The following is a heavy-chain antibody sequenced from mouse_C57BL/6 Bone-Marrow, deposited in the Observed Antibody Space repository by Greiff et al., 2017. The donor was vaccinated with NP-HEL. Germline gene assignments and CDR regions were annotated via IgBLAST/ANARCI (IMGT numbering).Heavy chain of an antibody. V-gene: IGHV1-69*01. J-gene: IGHJ4*01. CDR3: AREFYYGYPYYYAMDY. Sequence: QVQLQQPGAELVMPGASVKLSCKASGYTFISYWMHWVKQRPGQGLEWIGEIDPSDSYTNYNQKFKGKSTLTVDKSSSTAYMQLSSLTSEDSAVYYCAREFYYGYPYYYAMDYWGQGTSVTVSS. CDR2: IDPSDSYT. D-gene: IGHD2-2*01. CDR1: GYTFISYW.